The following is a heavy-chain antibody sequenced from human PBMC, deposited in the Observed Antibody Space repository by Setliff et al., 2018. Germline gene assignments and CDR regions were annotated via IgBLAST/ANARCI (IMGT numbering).Heavy chain of an antibody. D-gene: IGHD1-26*01. Sequence: GASVKVSCKASGGTFSSYAISWVRQAPGQGLEWMGGIIPIFVTANYAQKFQGRVTITADESTSTAYMELSSLRSEDTAVYYCARATSGSYLGGFDAFDIWGQGTMVTVSS. CDR2: IIPIFVTA. J-gene: IGHJ3*02. V-gene: IGHV1-69*13. CDR1: GGTFSSYA. CDR3: ARATSGSYLGGFDAFDI.